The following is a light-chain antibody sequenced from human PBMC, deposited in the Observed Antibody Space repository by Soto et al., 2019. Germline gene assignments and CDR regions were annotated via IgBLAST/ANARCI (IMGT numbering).Light chain of an antibody. V-gene: IGKV1-33*01. CDR2: DVL. J-gene: IGKJ4*01. CDR1: QDISKY. CDR3: QQYDQLPIT. Sequence: DIQMTQSASSLPASVGDTVTISCQASQDISKYLTWFQQKPGKAPKLLIYDVLNVETGVPSRFSGRGSGTDFTLIISNLQPEDFATYYCQQYDQLPITFGGGTKVDI.